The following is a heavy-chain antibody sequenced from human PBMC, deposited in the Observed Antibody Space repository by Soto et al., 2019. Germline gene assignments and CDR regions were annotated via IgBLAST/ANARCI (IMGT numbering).Heavy chain of an antibody. Sequence: VQLVESGGGVVQPGRSLRLSCAASGFTFSSYAMHWVRQAPGKGLEWVAVISYDGSNKYYADSVKGRFTISRDNSKNTLYLQMNSLRAEDTAVYYCATTVTTVSWFDPWGQGTLVTVSS. D-gene: IGHD4-17*01. J-gene: IGHJ5*02. CDR3: ATTVTTVSWFDP. CDR2: ISYDGSNK. V-gene: IGHV3-30-3*01. CDR1: GFTFSSYA.